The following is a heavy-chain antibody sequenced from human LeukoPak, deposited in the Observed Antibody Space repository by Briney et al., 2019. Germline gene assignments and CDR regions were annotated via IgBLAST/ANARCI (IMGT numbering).Heavy chain of an antibody. CDR1: GYTFTGCY. CDR2: INPNSGGT. J-gene: IGHJ4*02. V-gene: IGHV1-2*02. D-gene: IGHD2-2*02. Sequence: ASVKVSCKASGYTFTGCYMHWVRQAPGQGLEWMGWINPNSGGTNYAQKFQGRVTMTRDTSISTAYMELSRLRSDDTAVYYCARDPPKIYCSSTSCSTLWYWGQGTLVTVSS. CDR3: ARDPPKIYCSSTSCSTLWY.